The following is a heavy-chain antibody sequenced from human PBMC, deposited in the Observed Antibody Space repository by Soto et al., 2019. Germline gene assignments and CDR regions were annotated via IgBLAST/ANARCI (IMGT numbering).Heavy chain of an antibody. CDR3: ARATPLIAVAAPGRFDP. Sequence: QTGGSLRLSCAASGFTFSSYEMNWVRQAPGKGLEWVSYISSSGSTIYYADSVKGRFTISRDNAKNSLYLQMNSLRAEDTAVYYCARATPLIAVAAPGRFDPWGQGTLVTVSS. D-gene: IGHD6-19*01. CDR2: ISSSGSTI. J-gene: IGHJ5*02. V-gene: IGHV3-48*03. CDR1: GFTFSSYE.